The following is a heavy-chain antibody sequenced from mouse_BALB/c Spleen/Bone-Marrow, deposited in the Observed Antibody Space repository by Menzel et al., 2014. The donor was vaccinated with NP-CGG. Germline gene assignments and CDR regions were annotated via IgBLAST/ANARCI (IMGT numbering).Heavy chain of an antibody. Sequence: EVNVVESGGGLVQPGGSLKLSCATSGFTFSDYYMYWVRQTPEKRLEWVAYISNGGGSTYYSDTVKGRFTISRDNAKNTLYLQMSRLKSEDTAMYYCARRGWFYAMDYWGQGTPVTVSS. CDR3: ARRGWFYAMDY. D-gene: IGHD3-3*01. V-gene: IGHV5-12*02. CDR2: ISNGGGST. J-gene: IGHJ4*01. CDR1: GFTFSDYY.